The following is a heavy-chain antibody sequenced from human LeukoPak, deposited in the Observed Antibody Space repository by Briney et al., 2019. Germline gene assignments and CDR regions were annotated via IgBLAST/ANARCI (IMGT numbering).Heavy chain of an antibody. Sequence: PGGSLSLSCAASGSAFSNYWMSWVRQAPGKGLEWVANIKQDGSEKNYVDSVKGRFTISRDNAKNSLYLQMNSLRAEDTAVYYCARDRLGLSTTCSDYWGQGTLVTVSS. CDR2: IKQDGSEK. D-gene: IGHD7-27*01. CDR1: GSAFSNYW. J-gene: IGHJ4*02. V-gene: IGHV3-7*01. CDR3: ARDRLGLSTTCSDY.